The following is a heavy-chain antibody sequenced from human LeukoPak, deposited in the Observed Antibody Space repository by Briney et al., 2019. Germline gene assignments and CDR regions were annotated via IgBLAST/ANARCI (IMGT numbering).Heavy chain of an antibody. CDR1: GGSISNYY. Sequence: PSETLSLTCTVSGGSISNYYWGWIRQPPGEGLEWIGYIYYSGSTNYNPSLKSRVTISVDTSKNQFSLKLSSMTAADTAVYYCARALVAAAGTGGGFDYWGQGTLVTVSS. CDR2: IYYSGST. J-gene: IGHJ4*02. D-gene: IGHD6-13*01. CDR3: ARALVAAAGTGGGFDY. V-gene: IGHV4-59*01.